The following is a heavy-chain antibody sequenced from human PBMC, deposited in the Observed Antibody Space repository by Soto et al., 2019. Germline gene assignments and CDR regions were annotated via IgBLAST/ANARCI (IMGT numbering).Heavy chain of an antibody. CDR3: ATQQQLVLRVFDY. CDR1: GGSISSSTNY. CDR2: IYYSGNT. J-gene: IGHJ4*02. Sequence: PSETLSLTCTVSGGSISSSTNYWAWIRQSPGKGLEWIGCIYYSGNTYYHPSLKSRVTMSIDTSKNQFSLTLRSVTAADTAVYYCATQQQLVLRVFDYWGQGTLVTVSS. D-gene: IGHD6-13*01. V-gene: IGHV4-39*01.